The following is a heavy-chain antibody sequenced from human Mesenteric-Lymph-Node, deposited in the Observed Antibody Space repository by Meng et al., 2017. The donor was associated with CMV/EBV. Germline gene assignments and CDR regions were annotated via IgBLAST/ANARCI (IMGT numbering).Heavy chain of an antibody. CDR2: IKQDGSEK. Sequence: GESLKISCAASGFTVSSNEMSWVRQAPGKGLEWVANIKQDGSEKYYVDSVKGRFTISRDNAKNSLYLQMNSLRAEDTAVYYCARPYYYDSSGIDYWGQGTLVTVSS. D-gene: IGHD3-22*01. V-gene: IGHV3-7*01. CDR1: GFTVSSNE. CDR3: ARPYYYDSSGIDY. J-gene: IGHJ4*02.